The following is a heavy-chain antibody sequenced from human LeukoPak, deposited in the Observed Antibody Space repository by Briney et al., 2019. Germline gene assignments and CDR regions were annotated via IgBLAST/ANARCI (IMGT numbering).Heavy chain of an antibody. V-gene: IGHV1-2*02. CDR2: IKPNSGDT. CDR1: GFTLTDY. J-gene: IGHJ6*03. CDR3: ARADSVPAGDYHYWYMDV. D-gene: IGHD2-2*01. Sequence: ASAKVSCKASGFTLTDYIHWVRQDPRQGLQWMGWIKPNSGDTDYAQKFQGRVTMTRDTSISTVYMELSSLRSDDTAVYYCARADSVPAGDYHYWYMDVWGKGTTVTVSS.